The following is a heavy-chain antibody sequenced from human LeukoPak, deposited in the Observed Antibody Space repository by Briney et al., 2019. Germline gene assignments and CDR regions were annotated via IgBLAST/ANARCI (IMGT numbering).Heavy chain of an antibody. V-gene: IGHV1-3*01. J-gene: IGHJ6*02. CDR2: INAGNGNT. Sequence: ASVKVTCKASGYTFTSYAMDWVRQAPGQRLEWMGWINAGNGNTKYSQKFQGRVTITRDTSASTAYMELSSMRSEDTAVYYCARYGMDVWGQGTTVTVSS. CDR1: GYTFTSYA. CDR3: ARYGMDV.